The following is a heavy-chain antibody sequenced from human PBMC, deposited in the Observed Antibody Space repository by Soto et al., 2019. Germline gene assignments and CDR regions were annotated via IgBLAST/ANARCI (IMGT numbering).Heavy chain of an antibody. CDR3: ARSDYGGNSGVAQATDY. J-gene: IGHJ4*02. CDR2: IWYDGSNK. D-gene: IGHD4-17*01. Sequence: PGGSLRLSCASSGFTFSSYGMHLVRQAPGKGLEWVAVIWYDGSNKYYADSVKGRFTISRDNSKNTLYLQMNSLRAEDTAVYYCARSDYGGNSGVAQATDYWGQGTPVTVSS. V-gene: IGHV3-33*01. CDR1: GFTFSSYG.